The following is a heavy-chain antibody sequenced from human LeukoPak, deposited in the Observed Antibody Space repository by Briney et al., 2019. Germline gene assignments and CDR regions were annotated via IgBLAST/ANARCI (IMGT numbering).Heavy chain of an antibody. CDR2: IYYSGSI. CDR1: GGSISSGGYY. D-gene: IGHD5-18*01. CDR3: ARARYSDDY. Sequence: PSETLSLTCTVSGGSISSGGYYWSWICQHPGKGLEWIGYIYYSGSIYYNPSLKSRVTISVDTSKNQFSLKLSSVTAADTDVYYCARARYSDDYWGQGTLVTVSS. J-gene: IGHJ4*02. V-gene: IGHV4-31*03.